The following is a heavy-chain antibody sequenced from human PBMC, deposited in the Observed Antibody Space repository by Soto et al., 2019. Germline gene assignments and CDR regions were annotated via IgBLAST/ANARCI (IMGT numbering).Heavy chain of an antibody. CDR3: ARGVVNAFDI. CDR1: GGSISSSSYY. J-gene: IGHJ3*02. D-gene: IGHD3-3*01. Sequence: PSETLSLTCTVSGGSISSSSYYWGWIRQPPGKGLEWIGSIYYSGSTNYNPSLKSRVTISVDTSKNQFSLKLSSVTAADTAVYYCARGVVNAFDIWGQGTMVTVSS. V-gene: IGHV4-39*07. CDR2: IYYSGST.